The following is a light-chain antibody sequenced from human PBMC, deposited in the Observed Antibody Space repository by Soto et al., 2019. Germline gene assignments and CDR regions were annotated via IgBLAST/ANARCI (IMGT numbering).Light chain of an antibody. CDR1: QTVSSN. J-gene: IGKJ5*01. CDR2: DAS. CDR3: QQRSNWIT. V-gene: IGKV3-11*01. Sequence: IVLTQSPGTLSLSPGERATLSFRASQTVSSNLAWYQQKPGQAPRLLIYDASNRATGIPARFSGSGSGTDFTLTISSLEPEDFAVYYCQQRSNWITFGQGTRLEI.